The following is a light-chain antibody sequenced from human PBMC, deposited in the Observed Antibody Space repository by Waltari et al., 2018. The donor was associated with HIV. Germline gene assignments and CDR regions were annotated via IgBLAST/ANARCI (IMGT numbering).Light chain of an antibody. Sequence: QSALTQPASASGSPGQSITISCTGTSSDVGGYSYVSWYQHHPGKAPKLMIFDVSNRPSGVSDRFSGSKSGNTASLTISGLQVEDEADYYCSSYTSTTTLEVFGGGTKLTVL. J-gene: IGLJ2*01. CDR3: SSYTSTTTLEV. CDR2: DVS. CDR1: SSDVGGYSY. V-gene: IGLV2-14*03.